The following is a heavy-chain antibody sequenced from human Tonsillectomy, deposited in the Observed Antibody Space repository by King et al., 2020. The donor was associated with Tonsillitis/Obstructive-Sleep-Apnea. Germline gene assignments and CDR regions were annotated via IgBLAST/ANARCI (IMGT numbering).Heavy chain of an antibody. J-gene: IGHJ5*02. Sequence: EVQLVESGGGLVQPGGSLRLSCAASGFTFSSYSMNWVRQAPGKGLEWVSCISSSSSTIYYADSVKGRFTISRDNAKNSLYLQMNSLRDEDTAVYYCARDIGDCSGGSCYSGWFDPWGQGTLVTVSS. CDR3: ARDIGDCSGGSCYSGWFDP. CDR1: GFTFSSYS. D-gene: IGHD2-15*01. V-gene: IGHV3-48*02. CDR2: ISSSSSTI.